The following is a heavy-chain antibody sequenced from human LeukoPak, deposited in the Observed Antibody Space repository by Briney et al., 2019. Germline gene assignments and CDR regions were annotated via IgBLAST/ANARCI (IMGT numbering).Heavy chain of an antibody. J-gene: IGHJ4*02. D-gene: IGHD5-18*01. Sequence: PGGSLRLSCAASGFTFSSYAMSWVRQAPGKGLEWVSAISGSGGSTYYADSVKGRFTISRDNSKYTLFLQMSSLRAEDTAVYHCAKTKGYTFDYWGQGTLVTVSA. CDR1: GFTFSSYA. V-gene: IGHV3-23*01. CDR3: AKTKGYTFDY. CDR2: ISGSGGST.